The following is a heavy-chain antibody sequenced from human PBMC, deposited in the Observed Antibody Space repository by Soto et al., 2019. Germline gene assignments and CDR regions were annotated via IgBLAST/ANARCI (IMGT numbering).Heavy chain of an antibody. J-gene: IGHJ4*02. CDR1: GFTFSNYA. CDR3: AIGSPFYTRAWDGEG. V-gene: IGHV3-30-3*01. Sequence: QVQLVESGGGVVQPGRSLRLSCAASGFTFSNYAMHWVRQAPGKGLEWVAVISYDGSNKYYADSVKGRFTISRDKSKDTLYLQMNSLRVEDTAVYYCAIGSPFYTRAWDGEGWGQGTLVTVSS. CDR2: ISYDGSNK. D-gene: IGHD2-2*02.